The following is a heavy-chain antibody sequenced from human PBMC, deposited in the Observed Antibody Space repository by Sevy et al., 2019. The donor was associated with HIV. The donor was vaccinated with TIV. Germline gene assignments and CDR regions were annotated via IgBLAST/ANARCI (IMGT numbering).Heavy chain of an antibody. J-gene: IGHJ3*02. CDR1: GYSICSSNW. Sequence: SETLSLTCAVSGYSICSSNWWGWIRQPPGKGLEWIGYIYYSGRTYHNPSLKSRVSMSVDTSKNQFSLKLSSVTAVDTAVYYCARNRVRSSGRRLEAFDIWGQGTMVTVSS. CDR2: IYYSGRT. CDR3: ARNRVRSSGRRLEAFDI. V-gene: IGHV4-28*01. D-gene: IGHD3-22*01.